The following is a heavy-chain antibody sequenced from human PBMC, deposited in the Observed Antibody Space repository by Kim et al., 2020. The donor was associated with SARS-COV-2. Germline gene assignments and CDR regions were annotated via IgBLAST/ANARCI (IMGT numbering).Heavy chain of an antibody. D-gene: IGHD3-22*01. CDR2: ISAYNGNT. CDR3: ARDLPLDSSGYYYYYGMDV. J-gene: IGHJ6*02. Sequence: ASVKVSCKASGYTFTSYGISWVRQAPGQGLEWMGWISAYNGNTNYAQKLLGRVTMTTDTSTSTAYMELRSLRSDDTAVYYCARDLPLDSSGYYYYYGMDVWGQGTTVTVSS. V-gene: IGHV1-18*01. CDR1: GYTFTSYG.